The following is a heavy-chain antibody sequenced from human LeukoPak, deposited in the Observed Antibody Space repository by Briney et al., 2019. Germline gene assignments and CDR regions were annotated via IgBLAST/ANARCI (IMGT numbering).Heavy chain of an antibody. CDR2: ISYDGSNK. V-gene: IGHV3-30*04. D-gene: IGHD3-10*01. J-gene: IGHJ6*04. Sequence: GGSLRLSCAASGFTFSSYAMHWVRQAPGKGLEWVAVISYDGSNKYYADSVKGRFTISRDNSKNTLYLQMNSLRAEDTAVYYCARDVGYYYGSGSYSYYYGMDVWGRGTTVTVPS. CDR1: GFTFSSYA. CDR3: ARDVGYYYGSGSYSYYYGMDV.